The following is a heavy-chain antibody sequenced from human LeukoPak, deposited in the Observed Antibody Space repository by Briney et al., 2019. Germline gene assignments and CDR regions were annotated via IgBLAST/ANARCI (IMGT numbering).Heavy chain of an antibody. D-gene: IGHD3-22*01. J-gene: IGHJ2*01. CDR1: GFTVSSNY. Sequence: TGGSLRLSCAASGFTVSSNYMSWVRQAPGKGLEWVSVIYSGGSTYYADSVKGRFTISRDNSKNTLYLQMNSLRAEDTAVYYCASLYDSSGYRGWYFDLWGRGTLVTVSS. CDR2: IYSGGST. V-gene: IGHV3-66*01. CDR3: ASLYDSSGYRGWYFDL.